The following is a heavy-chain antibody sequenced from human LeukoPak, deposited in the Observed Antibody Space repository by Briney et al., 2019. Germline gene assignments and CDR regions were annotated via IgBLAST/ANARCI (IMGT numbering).Heavy chain of an antibody. CDR3: AKDRDEYFEY. CDR2: ISWDGGST. V-gene: IGHV3-43D*04. J-gene: IGHJ4*02. Sequence: GGSLRLSCAASGFTFGDYVMHWVRHTPARGLEWVSLISWDGGSTSYADSVKGRFTISRDNSKHSLYLQMNTLRPKDTALYYCAKDRDEYFEYWGQGTPVTVSS. CDR1: GFTFGDYV.